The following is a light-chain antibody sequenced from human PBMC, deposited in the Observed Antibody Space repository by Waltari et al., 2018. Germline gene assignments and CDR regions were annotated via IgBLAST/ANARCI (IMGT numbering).Light chain of an antibody. J-gene: IGLJ1*01. CDR2: DVR. CDR1: SSDVGGSNY. V-gene: IGLV2-14*03. CDR3: SSYTSSSTLEGV. Sequence: QSALTQPASVSGSPGQSITISCTGTSSDVGGSNYVSWYQQHPGKAPTPMIYDVRNRPSGFSNRVSVSRSGNTASLTISGLQAEDEADYYCSSYTSSSTLEGVFGTGTKVTVL.